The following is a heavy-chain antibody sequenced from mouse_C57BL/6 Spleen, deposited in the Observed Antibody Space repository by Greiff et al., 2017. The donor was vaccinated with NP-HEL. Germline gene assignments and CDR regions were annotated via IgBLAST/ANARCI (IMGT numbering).Heavy chain of an antibody. CDR2: IYPGDGDT. CDR3: ARGTAQVPFDY. Sequence: VQLQQSGPELVKPGASVKISCKASGYAFSSSWMNWVKQRPGKGLEWIGRIYPGDGDTNYNGKFKGKATLTAEKSSSTAYMQLSSLTAEDSAVYFCARGTAQVPFDYWGQGTTLTVSS. J-gene: IGHJ2*01. V-gene: IGHV1-82*01. CDR1: GYAFSSSW. D-gene: IGHD3-2*02.